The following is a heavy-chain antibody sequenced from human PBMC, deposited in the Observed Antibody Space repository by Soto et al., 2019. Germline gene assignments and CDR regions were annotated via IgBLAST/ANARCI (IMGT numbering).Heavy chain of an antibody. CDR3: AKENYGNGYYFDY. CDR2: ISWNSGSI. D-gene: IGHD1-7*01. Sequence: EVQLVESGGGLVQPGRSLRLSCAASGFTFDDYAMHWVRQAPGKGLEWVSGISWNSGSIGYADSVKGRFTISRDNAKNSLYLQMNSLGAEDTALYYCAKENYGNGYYFDYWGQGTLVTVSS. V-gene: IGHV3-9*01. CDR1: GFTFDDYA. J-gene: IGHJ4*02.